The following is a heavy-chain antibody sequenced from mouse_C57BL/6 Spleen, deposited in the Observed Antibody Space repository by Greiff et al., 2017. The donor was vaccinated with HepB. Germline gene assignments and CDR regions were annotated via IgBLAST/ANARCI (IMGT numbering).Heavy chain of an antibody. CDR1: GYAFSSYW. Sequence: QVQLKESGAELVKPGASVKISCKASGYAFSSYWMNWVKQRPGKGLEWIGQIYPGDGDTNYNGKFKGKATLTADKSSSTAYMQLSSLTSEDSAVYFCAKATVVATGYFDYWGQGTTLTVSS. D-gene: IGHD1-1*01. J-gene: IGHJ2*01. CDR3: AKATVVATGYFDY. CDR2: IYPGDGDT. V-gene: IGHV1-80*01.